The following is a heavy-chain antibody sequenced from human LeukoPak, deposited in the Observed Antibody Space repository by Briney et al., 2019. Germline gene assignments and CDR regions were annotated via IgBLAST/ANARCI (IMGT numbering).Heavy chain of an antibody. V-gene: IGHV3-23*01. Sequence: PGGSLRLSCAASGFTFSNYAMSLVRQAPGKGLEWVSSINGNSAYIHYGDSVKGRFTISRDNSKNTLYLQMNSLRAEDTAVYYCARVDSGSSSWASYYYYYMDVWGKGTTVTISS. CDR3: ARVDSGSSSWASYYYYYMDV. CDR1: GFTFSNYA. CDR2: INGNSAYI. D-gene: IGHD6-13*01. J-gene: IGHJ6*03.